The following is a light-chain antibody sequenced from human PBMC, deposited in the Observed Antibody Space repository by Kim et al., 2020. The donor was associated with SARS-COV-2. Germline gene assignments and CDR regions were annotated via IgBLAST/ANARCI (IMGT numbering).Light chain of an antibody. CDR2: KAS. Sequence: DIQMTQSPSTLSASVGDRVTITCRASQSISSRLAWYQQKPGKAPKLLIYKASSLESGVPSRFSGSISGTEFTLTISSLQPDDFATYYCQHYNSYPLTFGGGTKVDIK. CDR1: QSISSR. J-gene: IGKJ4*01. CDR3: QHYNSYPLT. V-gene: IGKV1-5*03.